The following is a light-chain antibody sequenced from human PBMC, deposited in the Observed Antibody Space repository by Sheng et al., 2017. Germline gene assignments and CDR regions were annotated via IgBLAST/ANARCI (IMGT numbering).Light chain of an antibody. Sequence: DTQMTQSPSSLSASVGDRITITCQASQYSSNDLNWYQQKPGKAPKLLIYAASSLQSGVPSRFSGSGSGTDFTLTISSLQPEDFATYYCQQSYSTPRYSFGQGTKLEIK. V-gene: IGKV1-39*01. CDR3: QQSYSTPRYS. J-gene: IGKJ2*03. CDR2: AAS. CDR1: QYSSND.